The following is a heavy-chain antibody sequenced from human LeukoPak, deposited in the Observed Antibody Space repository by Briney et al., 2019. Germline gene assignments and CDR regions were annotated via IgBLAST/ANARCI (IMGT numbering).Heavy chain of an antibody. CDR2: INPIFGTA. J-gene: IGHJ4*02. CDR3: AAGNRRWLQLFVY. D-gene: IGHD5-24*01. Sequence: SVKVSCKASGGTFTSYDIRWVRQAPGQGLEWMGGINPIFGTANYAQKFQGRVTITADESTSTAYMELSSLRSEDTAVYYCAAGNRRWLQLFVYWGQGTLVTVSS. CDR1: GGTFTSYD. V-gene: IGHV1-69*13.